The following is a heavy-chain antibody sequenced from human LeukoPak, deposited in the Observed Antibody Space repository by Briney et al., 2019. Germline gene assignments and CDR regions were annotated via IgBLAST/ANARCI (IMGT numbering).Heavy chain of an antibody. V-gene: IGHV3-21*01. CDR1: GFTFRTYA. CDR2: MGGSGTSI. J-gene: IGHJ4*02. D-gene: IGHD7-27*01. CDR3: AREEPGDLGQAFHY. Sequence: GGSLRLACETSGFTFRTYAMNWVRQAPGKGLEWVSSMGGSGTSIYYADSVKGRFTISRDNAKNSLFLQMNSLRVDDTAVYYCAREEPGDLGQAFHYWGQGTLVTVSS.